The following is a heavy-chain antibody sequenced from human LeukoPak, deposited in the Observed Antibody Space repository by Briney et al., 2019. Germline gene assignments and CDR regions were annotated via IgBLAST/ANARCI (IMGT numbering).Heavy chain of an antibody. CDR1: GGSIRSYY. V-gene: IGHV4-59*01. J-gene: IGHJ3*02. Sequence: PSETLSLTCTVSGGSIRSYYWSWIRQPPGKGLEWIGYIYYSGSTNYNPSLKSRVTISVDTSKNQSSLKLSSVTAADTAVYYCARTDNYDILTGPDAFDIWGQGTMVTVSS. CDR3: ARTDNYDILTGPDAFDI. CDR2: IYYSGST. D-gene: IGHD3-9*01.